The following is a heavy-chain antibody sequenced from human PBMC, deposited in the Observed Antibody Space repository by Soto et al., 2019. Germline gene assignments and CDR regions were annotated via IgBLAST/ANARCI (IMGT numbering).Heavy chain of an antibody. J-gene: IGHJ4*02. D-gene: IGHD2-15*01. CDR2: IYYSGST. CDR1: GGSIIRYY. V-gene: IGHV4-59*01. Sequence: SETLSLTCTVSGGSIIRYYWSWIRQPPGKGLEWIGYIYYSGSTNYNPSLKSRVTISVDTSKNQFSLKLSSVTAADTAVYYCARVYCSGGRCYFSVDYWGQGTLVTVSS. CDR3: ARVYCSGGRCYFSVDY.